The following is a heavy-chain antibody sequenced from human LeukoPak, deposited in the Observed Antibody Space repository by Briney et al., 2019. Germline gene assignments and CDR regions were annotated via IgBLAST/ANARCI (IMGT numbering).Heavy chain of an antibody. CDR1: GFTVSSNY. CDR2: MYSGGNT. J-gene: IGHJ4*02. Sequence: GGSLRLSCAASGFTVSSNYMSWVRQAPGKGLEWVSVMYSGGNTYYADSVKGRFTISRDKSKNTLYLQMNSLRAEDTAVYYCARGIGSTVFFDHWGQGTLVTVSS. CDR3: ARGIGSTVFFDH. D-gene: IGHD4-11*01. V-gene: IGHV3-53*01.